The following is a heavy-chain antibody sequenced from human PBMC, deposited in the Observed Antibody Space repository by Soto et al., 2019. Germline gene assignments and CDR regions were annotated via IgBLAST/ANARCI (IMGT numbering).Heavy chain of an antibody. Sequence: GGSLRLACAASGFTFSEYYMSWIRQAPGKGLEWVSYISSSGSTIYYADSVKGRFTISRDNAKNSLYLQMNSLRAEDTAVYYCAREVNDGSFDYWGQGTLVTVSS. CDR2: ISSSGSTI. V-gene: IGHV3-11*01. J-gene: IGHJ4*02. D-gene: IGHD3-10*01. CDR1: GFTFSEYY. CDR3: AREVNDGSFDY.